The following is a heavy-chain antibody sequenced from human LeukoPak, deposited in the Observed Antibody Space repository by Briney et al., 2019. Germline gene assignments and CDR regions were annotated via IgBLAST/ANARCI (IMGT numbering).Heavy chain of an antibody. J-gene: IGHJ2*01. D-gene: IGHD2-2*01. V-gene: IGHV1-18*01. CDR1: GYTFTSYG. Sequence: GASVKVSCKASGYTFTSYGISWVRQAPGQGLEWMGWISAYNGNTNYAQKLQGRVTMTTDTSTSTAYMELRSLRSDDTAVYYCARGPGAVVPAAIRRGYFDLWGRGTLVTVSS. CDR2: ISAYNGNT. CDR3: ARGPGAVVPAAIRRGYFDL.